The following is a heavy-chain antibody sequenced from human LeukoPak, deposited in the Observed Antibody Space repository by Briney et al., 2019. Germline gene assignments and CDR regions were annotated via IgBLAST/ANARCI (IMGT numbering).Heavy chain of an antibody. J-gene: IGHJ4*02. CDR3: ARAVGSGWSSYFDY. Sequence: VASVKVSCKASGYTFTSFGISWVRQAPGQGLEWMGWITTYNGNTKYAQKVQGRVTMTTDTSTSTAYMELRSLRSDDTAVYYCARAVGSGWSSYFDYWGQGTLVAVPS. V-gene: IGHV1-18*01. D-gene: IGHD6-19*01. CDR2: ITTYNGNT. CDR1: GYTFTSFG.